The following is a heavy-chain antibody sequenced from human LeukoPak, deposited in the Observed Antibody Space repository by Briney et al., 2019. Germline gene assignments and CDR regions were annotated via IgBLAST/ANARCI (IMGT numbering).Heavy chain of an antibody. CDR2: ISSSGSTI. D-gene: IGHD3-9*01. J-gene: IGHJ6*02. CDR3: ARDQRTYYDILTGSSGMDV. Sequence: GGSLRLSCAASGFTVSSNYMSWIRQAPGKGLEWVSYISSSGSTIYYADSVKGRFTISRDNAKNTLYLQMNSLRAEDTAVYYCARDQRTYYDILTGSSGMDVWGQGTTVTVSS. V-gene: IGHV3-11*04. CDR1: GFTVSSNY.